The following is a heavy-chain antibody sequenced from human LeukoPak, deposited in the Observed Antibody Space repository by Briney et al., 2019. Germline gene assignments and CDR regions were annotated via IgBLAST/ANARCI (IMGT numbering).Heavy chain of an antibody. CDR1: GGSISSGGYY. D-gene: IGHD5-18*01. CDR2: IYYSGST. Sequence: TLSLTCTVSGGSISSGGYYWSWIRQHPGKGLEWIGYIYYSGSTYYNPSLKSRVTISVDTSKNQFSLKLSSVAAADTAVYYCARCGYSYGYQDAFDIWGQGTMVTVSS. CDR3: ARCGYSYGYQDAFDI. J-gene: IGHJ3*02. V-gene: IGHV4-31*03.